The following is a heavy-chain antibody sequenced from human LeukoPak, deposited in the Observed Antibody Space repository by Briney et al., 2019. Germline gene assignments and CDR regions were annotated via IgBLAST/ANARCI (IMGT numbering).Heavy chain of an antibody. D-gene: IGHD3-10*02. V-gene: IGHV3-66*01. CDR2: LYSGGFT. J-gene: IGHJ6*04. Sequence: GGSLRLSCVASEIGVSDNYMTWVRQAPGKGLEWVSLLYSGGFTYYADSVRGRFTISRDNSKNTLFLQMNSLRADDTGVYYCAELGITMIGGVWGKGTTVTISS. CDR3: AELGITMIGGV. CDR1: EIGVSDNY.